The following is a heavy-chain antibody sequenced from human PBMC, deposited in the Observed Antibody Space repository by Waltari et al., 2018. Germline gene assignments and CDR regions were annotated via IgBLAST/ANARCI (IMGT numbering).Heavy chain of an antibody. CDR3: ARATRIMITFGGVIAFDP. CDR2: IYHTGST. CDR1: GGSISNDSYH. Sequence: QLQLQESGPGLVKPSETLSLTCTFSGGSISNDSYHWGWIRQPPGKGLEWIGSIYHTGSTYYNPSLKSRVTVSQDTPKNQFSLKLSSVTAADTALYYCARATRIMITFGGVIAFDPWGQGTLVTVSS. D-gene: IGHD3-16*02. J-gene: IGHJ5*02. V-gene: IGHV4-39*01.